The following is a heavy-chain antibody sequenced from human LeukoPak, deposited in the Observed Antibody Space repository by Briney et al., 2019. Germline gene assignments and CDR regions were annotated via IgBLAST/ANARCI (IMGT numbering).Heavy chain of an antibody. J-gene: IGHJ4*02. Sequence: TGGCLRLSCAASGFTFSNYAMTWVRQAPGKGLEWVSAISGSGGSTYCADSVKGRLTISRDNSKNTLSLQMSSLRAEDTAVYYCAKGWFGELLFDYWGQGTLVTVSS. V-gene: IGHV3-23*01. CDR1: GFTFSNYA. CDR2: ISGSGGST. CDR3: AKGWFGELLFDY. D-gene: IGHD3-10*01.